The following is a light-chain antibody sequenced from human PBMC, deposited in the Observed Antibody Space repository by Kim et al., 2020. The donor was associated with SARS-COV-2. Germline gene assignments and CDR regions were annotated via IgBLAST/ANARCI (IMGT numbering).Light chain of an antibody. J-gene: IGLJ2*01. CDR2: GKN. CDR3: NSRDSSGNHLV. Sequence: SSELTQDPAVSVALGQTVRITCQGDSLRSYYASWYQQKPGQAPVLVIYGKNNRPSGIPDRFSGSSSGNTASLTITGAQAEAEADYYCNSRDSSGNHLVFS. V-gene: IGLV3-19*01. CDR1: SLRSYY.